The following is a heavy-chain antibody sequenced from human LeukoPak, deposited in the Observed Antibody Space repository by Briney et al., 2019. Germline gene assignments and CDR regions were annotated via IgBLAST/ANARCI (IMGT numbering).Heavy chain of an antibody. CDR3: ARVVVTYGGYYFYGMDV. Sequence: SVKVSCKAPGGTFSSYAISWVRQAPGQGLEWMGGIIPIFGTANYAQKFQGRVTITADESTSTAYIELSSLRSEDTAVYYCARVVVTYGGYYFYGMDVWGQGTTVTVS. CDR1: GGTFSSYA. V-gene: IGHV1-69*13. CDR2: IIPIFGTA. D-gene: IGHD3-22*01. J-gene: IGHJ6*02.